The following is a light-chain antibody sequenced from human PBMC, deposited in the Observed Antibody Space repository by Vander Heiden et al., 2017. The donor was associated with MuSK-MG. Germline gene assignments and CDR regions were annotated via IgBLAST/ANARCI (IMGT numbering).Light chain of an antibody. CDR1: QGISNY. CDR3: QKYNSAPYT. Sequence: DIQMTQSPSSLSASVGDRVTITCRASQGISNYLAWYQQKPGKVPKVLIYAASTLQSGVPSRFSATGSGTDFTLTISSLQPEDVASYYCQKYNSAPYTFGQGTKLEIK. J-gene: IGKJ2*01. V-gene: IGKV1-27*01. CDR2: AAS.